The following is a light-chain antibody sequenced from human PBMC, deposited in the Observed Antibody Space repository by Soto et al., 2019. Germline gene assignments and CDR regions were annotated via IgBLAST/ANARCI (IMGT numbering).Light chain of an antibody. CDR3: QQSYSTPET. Sequence: DIQMTQSPSSLSASVGDRVTITCRASQSISSYLNWYQQKPGKAPKLLIYAASSLQSGDTSRFSGSGSGTDFTRTISSLQPEDFATYYYQQSYSTPETFGQGTKVEIK. V-gene: IGKV1-39*01. J-gene: IGKJ1*01. CDR2: AAS. CDR1: QSISSY.